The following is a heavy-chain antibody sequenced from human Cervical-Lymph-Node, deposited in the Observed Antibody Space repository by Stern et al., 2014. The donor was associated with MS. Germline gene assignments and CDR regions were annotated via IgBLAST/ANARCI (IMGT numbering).Heavy chain of an antibody. CDR1: GFTFSHYS. CDR2: ISNNSTHT. CDR3: ARARVGDYARSPHLDS. J-gene: IGHJ4*02. V-gene: IGHV3-21*01. Sequence: VQLVESGGGLVKPGESLRLSCDDSGFTFSHYSINWVRQAPGTGLEWISSISNNSTHTYYADSVEGRFTISRDSAKDSVSLHMVSLRAEDTAVYYCARARVGDYARSPHLDSWGQGTLVTVSS. D-gene: IGHD4-17*01.